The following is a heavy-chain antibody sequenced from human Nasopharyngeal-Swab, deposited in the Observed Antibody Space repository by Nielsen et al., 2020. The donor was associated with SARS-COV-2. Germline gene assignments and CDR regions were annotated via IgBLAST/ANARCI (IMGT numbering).Heavy chain of an antibody. Sequence: GGSLRLSCAASGFTFSSYSMNWVRQAPGKGLEWVSSISSSSSYIYYADSVKGRFTISRDNAKNSLYLQMNSLRAEDTAVYYCARDQYSIAPAAGAFDIWGQGKMVTGSS. CDR3: ARDQYSIAPAAGAFDI. CDR2: ISSSSSYI. J-gene: IGHJ3*02. V-gene: IGHV3-21*01. D-gene: IGHD2-21*01. CDR1: GFTFSSYS.